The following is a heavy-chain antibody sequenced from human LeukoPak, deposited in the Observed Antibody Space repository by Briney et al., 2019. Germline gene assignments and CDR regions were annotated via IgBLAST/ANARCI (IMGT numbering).Heavy chain of an antibody. V-gene: IGHV1-2*02. CDR3: ASTRYDFWSDYSLEAAFDI. CDR2: IHPNSGGT. J-gene: IGHJ3*02. Sequence: APVKVSCKASGYTFTGYYMHWVRQAPGQRLEWMGWIHPNSGGTNYAQTFQRRVTITRDTSISTVYMELSRLRSDDTAVYYCASTRYDFWSDYSLEAAFDIWGQGTMVTVSS. CDR1: GYTFTGYY. D-gene: IGHD3-3*01.